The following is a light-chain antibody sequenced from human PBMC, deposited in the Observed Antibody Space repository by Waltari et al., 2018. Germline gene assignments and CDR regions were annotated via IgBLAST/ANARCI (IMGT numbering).Light chain of an antibody. Sequence: QSALTQPASVSGSPGPSTTISCTGTSRAAGNYYFVPWYQQYPGKAPKVLIYEVNKLPSGVSDRFSGSKSGNTASLTISGLQPEDEADYHCCSYATRNTPVAFGGGTKVTLL. V-gene: IGLV2-23*02. CDR2: EVN. CDR1: SRAAGNYYF. J-gene: IGLJ2*01. CDR3: CSYATRNTPVA.